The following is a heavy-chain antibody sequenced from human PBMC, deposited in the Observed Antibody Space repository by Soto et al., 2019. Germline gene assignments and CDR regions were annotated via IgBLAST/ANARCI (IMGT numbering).Heavy chain of an antibody. CDR1: GGTFRSYT. CDR3: AGVTTVTSWFDP. Sequence: QVQLVKSGAEVKKPGSSVKVSCQASGGTFRSYTISWVRQAPGQGLEWMGRIIPILGIINYAQTFQGRVTMTADTSTSTAYMELSSLRSDDTAVYYCAGVTTVTSWFDPWGQGTLVTVYS. V-gene: IGHV1-69*02. D-gene: IGHD4-17*01. CDR2: IIPILGII. J-gene: IGHJ5*02.